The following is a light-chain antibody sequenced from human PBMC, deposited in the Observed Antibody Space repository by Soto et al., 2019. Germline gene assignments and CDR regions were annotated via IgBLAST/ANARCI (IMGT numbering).Light chain of an antibody. CDR1: SSNIGAGYD. Sequence: QAVVTQPLSVSGAPGQRVTISCTGSSSNIGAGYDVHWYQQLPGTAPKLLIYGNSNRPSGVPDRFSGSKSGTSASLAITGLQAEDEADYYCQSYDSSLSGSNVFGTGTKVTVL. J-gene: IGLJ1*01. V-gene: IGLV1-40*01. CDR3: QSYDSSLSGSNV. CDR2: GNS.